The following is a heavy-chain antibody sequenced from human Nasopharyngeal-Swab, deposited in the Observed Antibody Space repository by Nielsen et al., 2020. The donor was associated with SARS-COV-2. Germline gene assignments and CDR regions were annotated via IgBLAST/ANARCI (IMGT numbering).Heavy chain of an antibody. CDR3: AKRDAVTTSDFDY. CDR1: GFTFSSYA. Sequence: SCKASGFTFSSYAMSWVRQAPGKGLEWVSAISGSGGSTYYADSVKGRFTISRDNSKNTLYLQMNSLRAEDTAVYYCAKRDAVTTSDFDYWGQGTLVTVSS. J-gene: IGHJ4*02. D-gene: IGHD4-17*01. V-gene: IGHV3-23*01. CDR2: ISGSGGST.